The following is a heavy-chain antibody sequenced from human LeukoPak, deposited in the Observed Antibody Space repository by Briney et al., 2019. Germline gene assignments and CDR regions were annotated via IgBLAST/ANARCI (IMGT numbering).Heavy chain of an antibody. CDR2: IYYSGST. D-gene: IGHD3-22*01. V-gene: IGHV4-61*01. J-gene: IGHJ4*02. CDR1: GDSSSSHSYF. CDR3: ARADVTYYYDSSGYYAGLYFDY. Sequence: SETLSLTCTVSGDSSSSHSYFWGWIRQPPGKGLEWIGYIYYSGSTNYNPSLKSRVTISVDTSKNQFSLKLSSVTAADTAVYYCARADVTYYYDSSGYYAGLYFDYWGQGTLVTVSS.